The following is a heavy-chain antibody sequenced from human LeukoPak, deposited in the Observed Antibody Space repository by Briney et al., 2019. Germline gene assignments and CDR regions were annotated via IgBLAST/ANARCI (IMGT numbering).Heavy chain of an antibody. Sequence: SETLSLTCTVSGGSISSYYWSWIRQPPGKGLEWIAYIYYSGSTNYNPSLKSRVTISVDTSKNQFSLKVTPVTAADTAMYYCVRRLSGSYFAAFDYWGQGTLVTVSS. D-gene: IGHD1-26*01. CDR3: VRRLSGSYFAAFDY. CDR2: IYYSGST. V-gene: IGHV4-59*08. CDR1: GGSISSYY. J-gene: IGHJ4*02.